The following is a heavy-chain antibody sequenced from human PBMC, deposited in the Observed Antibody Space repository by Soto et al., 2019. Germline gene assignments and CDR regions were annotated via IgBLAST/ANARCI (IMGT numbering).Heavy chain of an antibody. CDR1: GFTFSSYD. CDR3: ARGRRGYSGYYYYYYMDV. V-gene: IGHV3-13*01. Sequence: PGGSLRLSCAASGFTFSSYDLHWVRQATGTGLEWVSAIGTAGDTYYPGSVKGRFTISRENAKNSLYLQMNSLRAGDTAVYYCARGRRGYSGYYYYYYMDVWGKGTTVTVSS. J-gene: IGHJ6*03. CDR2: IGTAGDT. D-gene: IGHD6-13*01.